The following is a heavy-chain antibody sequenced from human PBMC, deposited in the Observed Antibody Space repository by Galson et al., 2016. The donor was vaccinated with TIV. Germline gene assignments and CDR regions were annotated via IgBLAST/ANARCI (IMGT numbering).Heavy chain of an antibody. J-gene: IGHJ4*02. Sequence: SVKVSCKASGYTFTVHPIHWVRQAPGQRPEWMGWINAGNGDTKYSQRFQGRVTFTRDTSASTAYMELSSLTSEDTAVYYCARSDYGDSLDYWGQGTLVTVSS. D-gene: IGHD4-17*01. CDR3: ARSDYGDSLDY. V-gene: IGHV1-3*01. CDR2: INAGNGDT. CDR1: GYTFTVHP.